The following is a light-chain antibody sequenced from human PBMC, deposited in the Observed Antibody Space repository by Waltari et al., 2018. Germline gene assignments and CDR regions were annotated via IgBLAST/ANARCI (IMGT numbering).Light chain of an antibody. CDR3: QQYNRWPPIT. V-gene: IGKV3-15*01. CDR2: DAS. J-gene: IGKJ5*01. CDR1: QSVSSN. Sequence: ELVMTQSPATLSVSPGETATLSCRAIQSVSSNVAWYQKKPGQAPRLLIYDASTRATSIPAKFRGSGSGTEFTLTISSLQSEDSAVYYCQQYNRWPPITFGHGTRLEIK.